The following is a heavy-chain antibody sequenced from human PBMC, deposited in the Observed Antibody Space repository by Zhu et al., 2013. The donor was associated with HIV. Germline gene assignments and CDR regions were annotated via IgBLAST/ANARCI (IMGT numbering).Heavy chain of an antibody. CDR1: GGSISSSSYY. Sequence: QVQLQQWGAGLLKPSETLSLTCTVSGGSISSSSYYWSWIRQPPGKGLEWIGYIYYSGSTNYNPSLKSRVTISVDTSKNQFSLKLSSVTAADTAVYYCAGTRMVRGVNLFDYWGQGTLVTVSS. CDR2: IYYSGST. J-gene: IGHJ4*02. CDR3: AGTRMVRGVNLFDY. V-gene: IGHV4-61*01. D-gene: IGHD3-10*01.